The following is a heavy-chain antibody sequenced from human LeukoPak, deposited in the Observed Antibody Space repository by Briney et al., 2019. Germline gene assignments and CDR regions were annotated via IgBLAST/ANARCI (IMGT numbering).Heavy chain of an antibody. CDR2: IYTSGST. J-gene: IGHJ6*03. CDR3: ARGYDFWSGYHLSYYYMDV. V-gene: IGHV4-4*07. Sequence: SETLSLTCTVSGDSISSYYWSWLRQPAGKGLEWIGRIYTSGSTNYNPSLKSRVTISVDKSKNQFSLKLSSVTAEDTAVYYCARGYDFWSGYHLSYYYMDVWGKGTTVTVSS. D-gene: IGHD3-3*01. CDR1: GDSISSYY.